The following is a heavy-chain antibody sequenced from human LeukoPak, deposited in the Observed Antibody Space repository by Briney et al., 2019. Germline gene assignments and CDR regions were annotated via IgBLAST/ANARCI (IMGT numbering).Heavy chain of an antibody. CDR3: ARVGYYFGSGSLIQYYFDY. V-gene: IGHV3-74*01. J-gene: IGHJ4*02. CDR2: INSDASSA. D-gene: IGHD3-10*01. Sequence: PGGSLRLSCAASGFTFSSYWMHWVRQAPGKGLVWLSHINSDASSASYADSVKGRFTISRDNAKNTLYLQMNSLRAEDTAMYYCARVGYYFGSGSLIQYYFDYWGQGTLVTVSS. CDR1: GFTFSSYW.